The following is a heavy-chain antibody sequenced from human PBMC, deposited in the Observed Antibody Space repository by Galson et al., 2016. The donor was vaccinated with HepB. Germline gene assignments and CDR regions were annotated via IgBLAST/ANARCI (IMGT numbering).Heavy chain of an antibody. CDR1: GFAVRSNF. V-gene: IGHV3-53*01. CDR2: IYSGGST. J-gene: IGHJ4*01. D-gene: IGHD3-16*02. Sequence: SLRLSCAVSGFAVRSNFMAWVRQAPGKGLEWVSLIYSGGSTYYADSVRGRFTISRDISKNTLFLEMLNLRAEDTAVYYCARVQTFYDYTWGTSRPRYFDYWGHGPLVTVSS. CDR3: ARVQTFYDYTWGTSRPRYFDY.